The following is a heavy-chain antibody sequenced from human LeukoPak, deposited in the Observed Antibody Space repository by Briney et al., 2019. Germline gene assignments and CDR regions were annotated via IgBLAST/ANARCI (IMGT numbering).Heavy chain of an antibody. CDR1: GGSIRSSYYY. CDR2: IYDSGST. CDR3: ARDYYGSGSYFDY. Sequence: PSETLSLTCTVSGGSIRSSYYYWGWIRQPPGKGLEWIRSIYDSGSTYYNPSLKSRVTISVDTSKNQFSLKLNSVTAADTAVYYCARDYYGSGSYFDYWGQGTLVTVSS. J-gene: IGHJ4*02. D-gene: IGHD3-10*01. V-gene: IGHV4-39*02.